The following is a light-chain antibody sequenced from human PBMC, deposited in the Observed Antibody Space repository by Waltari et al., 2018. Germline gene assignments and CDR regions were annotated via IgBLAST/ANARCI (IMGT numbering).Light chain of an antibody. CDR2: WAS. CDR1: QSVVSVSTNKNY. V-gene: IGKV4-1*01. J-gene: IGKJ2*01. CDR3: QQYYTTPHT. Sequence: DIVMTQSPDSLAVSLGERATFNCRSSQSVVSVSTNKNYLAWYQHKPGQPPKLLIYWASTRESGVPDRFSGSGSGTDFTLTISSLQAEDVALYYCQQYYTTPHTFGQGTKLEIK.